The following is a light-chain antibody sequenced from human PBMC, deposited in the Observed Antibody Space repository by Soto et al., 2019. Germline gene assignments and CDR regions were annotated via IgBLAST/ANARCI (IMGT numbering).Light chain of an antibody. Sequence: IRMTQSPSSLSASTGDRVTITCRASQGISSYLAWYQQKPGKAPKLLIYAASTLQSGVPSRFSGSGSGTDFTLTISCLQSEDFATYYCQQYYSYPTFGGGTKVEIK. CDR3: QQYYSYPT. J-gene: IGKJ4*01. V-gene: IGKV1-8*01. CDR2: AAS. CDR1: QGISSY.